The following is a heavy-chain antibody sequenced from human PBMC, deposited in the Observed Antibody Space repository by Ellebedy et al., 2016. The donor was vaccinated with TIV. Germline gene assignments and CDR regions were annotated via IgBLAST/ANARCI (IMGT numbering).Heavy chain of an antibody. CDR1: GFTFRGYW. D-gene: IGHD2-8*01. Sequence: GESLKISCAASGFTFRGYWMNWLRQAPGKGLEWVSYISGSSNTKHYADSVKGRFTVSRDNAKNSLYLQMNSLTVDDTAEYYCARNGYCTPSNCRSYNWFDPWGQGTLVTVSS. CDR3: ARNGYCTPSNCRSYNWFDP. J-gene: IGHJ5*02. CDR2: ISGSSNTK. V-gene: IGHV3-48*04.